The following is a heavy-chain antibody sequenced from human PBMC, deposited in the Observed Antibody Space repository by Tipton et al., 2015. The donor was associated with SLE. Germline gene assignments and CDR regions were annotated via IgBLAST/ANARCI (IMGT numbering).Heavy chain of an antibody. CDR1: GGSISSGIYY. Sequence: TLSLTCTVSGGSISSGIYYWSWIRQPAGKGLEWIGRIYTSGSTNYNPSLKSRVTMSIDTSKNQFSLKLSSVTAADTAVYYCARHAPGWFDPWGQGTLVTVSS. V-gene: IGHV4-61*02. CDR3: ARHAPGWFDP. J-gene: IGHJ5*02. D-gene: IGHD7-27*01. CDR2: IYTSGST.